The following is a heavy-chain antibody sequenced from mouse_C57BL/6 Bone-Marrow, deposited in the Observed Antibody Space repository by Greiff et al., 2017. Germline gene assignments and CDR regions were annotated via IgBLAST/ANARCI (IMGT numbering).Heavy chain of an antibody. CDR1: GYTFTNYW. CDR2: MHPNGGSP. J-gene: IGHJ3*01. Sequence: QVQLQQPGAELVKPGASVKLSCKASGYTFTNYWMHWVKQRPGQGLEWIGMMHPNGGSPDYNEKFKSEATLSVDKSSRTAYMELSSLTSEDSAVYFCARCSSSWFAYWGQGTLVTVSA. CDR3: ARCSSSWFAY. D-gene: IGHD1-1*01. V-gene: IGHV1-64*01.